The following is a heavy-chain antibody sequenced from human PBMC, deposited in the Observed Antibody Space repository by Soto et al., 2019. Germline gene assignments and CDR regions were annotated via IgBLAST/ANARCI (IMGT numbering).Heavy chain of an antibody. D-gene: IGHD3-3*01. CDR3: ARVHDHYFDY. V-gene: IGHV3-21*01. CDR1: GFTFSSYT. J-gene: IGHJ4*02. Sequence: EVQLVESGGGLVKPGGSLRLSCAASGFTFSSYTMNWVRQAPGKGLEWVSSISSSTTYIYYADSVRGRFTISRDNAKNSLYLQMTSLRAEDTAVYYCARVHDHYFDYWGQGTLVTVSS. CDR2: ISSSTTYI.